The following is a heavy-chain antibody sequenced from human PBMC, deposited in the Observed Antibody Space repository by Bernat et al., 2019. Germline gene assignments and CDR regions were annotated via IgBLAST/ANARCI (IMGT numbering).Heavy chain of an antibody. D-gene: IGHD1-26*01. V-gene: IGHV4-59*01. J-gene: IGHJ2*01. CDR2: IYYSGST. CDR3: ARDTGRDWYFDL. Sequence: QVQLQESGPGLVKPSETLSLTCTVSGGSISSYYWSWIRQPPGKGLEWIGYIYYSGSTNYNPSLKSRVTISVDTSKNQFSLKLSSVTAADTAVYYCARDTGRDWYFDLWGRGTLVIVSS. CDR1: GGSISSYY.